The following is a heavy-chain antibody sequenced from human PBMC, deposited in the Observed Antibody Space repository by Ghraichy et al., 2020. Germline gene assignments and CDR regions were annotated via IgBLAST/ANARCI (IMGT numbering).Heavy chain of an antibody. J-gene: IGHJ4*02. CDR1: GFSFKNGW. CDR2: IKSTSDGETL. V-gene: IGHV3-15*01. Sequence: SCTASGFSFKNGWMSWVRQAPGKGLEWVGRIKSTSDGETLDYAAPVKGRFTISRDDSRNTVYLQMNSLKSEDTGVYYCTTEPRDWGQGTLVTVSS. CDR3: TTEPRD.